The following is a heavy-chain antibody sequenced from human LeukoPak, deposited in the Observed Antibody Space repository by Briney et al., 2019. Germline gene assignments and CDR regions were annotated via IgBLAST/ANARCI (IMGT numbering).Heavy chain of an antibody. D-gene: IGHD1-1*01. J-gene: IGHJ4*02. CDR3: ARDPRTVRI. CDR2: ISGNGGVI. Sequence: GGSLRLSCAASGFTFSSYTMTWVRQAPGKGLEWLSYISGNGGVIQYADSVKGRFTISRDNAKNLLYLQMDSLRVEDTAIYYCARDPRTVRIWGQGTLVTVSS. CDR1: GFTFSSYT. V-gene: IGHV3-48*04.